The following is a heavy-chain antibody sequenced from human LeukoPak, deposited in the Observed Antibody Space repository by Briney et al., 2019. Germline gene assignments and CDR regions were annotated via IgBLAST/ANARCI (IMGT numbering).Heavy chain of an antibody. CDR3: TTDYYDFWSGYYLGFDY. CDR1: GFNFNNAW. V-gene: IGHV3-15*07. Sequence: GGSLRLSCAASGFNFNNAWMNWVRQAPGKGLEWVGRIKSKTDGGTTDYAAPVKGRFTISRDDSKNTLYLQMNSLKTEDTAVYYCTTDYYDFWSGYYLGFDYWGQGTLVTVSS. J-gene: IGHJ4*02. D-gene: IGHD3-3*01. CDR2: IKSKTDGGTT.